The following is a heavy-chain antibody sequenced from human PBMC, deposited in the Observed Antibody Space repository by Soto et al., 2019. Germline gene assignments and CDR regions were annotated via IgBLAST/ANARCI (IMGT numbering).Heavy chain of an antibody. CDR3: IHSRCGGDCRQTYASYYYYSMDV. Sequence: QITLKESGPTLVKPTQTLTLTCTFSAFSLSTGGVGVGWIRQPPGKALEWLALLYWDDDKSSSPSLRSRLTITKDTSKNQVVLTMTNMDPVDTATYYCIHSRCGGDCRQTYASYYYYSMDVWGQGTTVTVSS. J-gene: IGHJ6*02. CDR2: LYWDDDK. V-gene: IGHV2-5*02. CDR1: AFSLSTGGVG. D-gene: IGHD2-21*02.